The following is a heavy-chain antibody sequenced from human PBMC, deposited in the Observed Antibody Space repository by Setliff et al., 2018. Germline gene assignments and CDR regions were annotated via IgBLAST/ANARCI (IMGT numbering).Heavy chain of an antibody. Sequence: SETLSLTCTVSGGSISSGGYYWSWIRQHLGKGLEWIGYIYYSGSTSYYNPSLKSRVTISADKSISTAYLQWSSLKASDTAMYYCARVGWGPQQLVPYNWFDPWGQGTLVTVSS. J-gene: IGHJ5*02. V-gene: IGHV4-31*03. CDR2: IYYSGSTS. D-gene: IGHD6-13*01. CDR1: GGSISSGGYY. CDR3: ARVGWGPQQLVPYNWFDP.